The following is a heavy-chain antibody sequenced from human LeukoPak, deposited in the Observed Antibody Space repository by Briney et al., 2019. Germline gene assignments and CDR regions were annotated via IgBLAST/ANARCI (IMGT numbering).Heavy chain of an antibody. D-gene: IGHD2-2*01. V-gene: IGHV3-21*06. CDR1: GFTFSDYR. CDR3: ATSGGFVLPNAITGNWYMDV. J-gene: IGHJ6*03. Sequence: GRSLRLSCGASGFTFSDYRMNWVRQAPGKGLAWVASITSAGGYRYYADSVKGRFTISRDNAQNSLFLQMDSLRPEDTAVYFCATSGGFVLPNAITGNWYMDVWGRGTTVTVSS. CDR2: ITSAGGYR.